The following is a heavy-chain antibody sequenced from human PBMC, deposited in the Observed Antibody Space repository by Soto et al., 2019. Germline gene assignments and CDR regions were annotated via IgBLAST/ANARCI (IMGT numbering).Heavy chain of an antibody. V-gene: IGHV1-69*02. CDR2: IIPILGIA. D-gene: IGHD2-15*01. J-gene: IGHJ5*02. CDR1: GGTFSSYT. CDR3: ARADCSGGSCYSRQSWFDP. Sequence: QVQLVQSGAEVQKPGSSVKVSCKASGGTFSSYTISWVRQAPGQGLEWMGRIIPILGIANYAQKFQGRVTITADKSTSTAYMELSSLRSEDTAVYYCARADCSGGSCYSRQSWFDPWGQGTLVTVSS.